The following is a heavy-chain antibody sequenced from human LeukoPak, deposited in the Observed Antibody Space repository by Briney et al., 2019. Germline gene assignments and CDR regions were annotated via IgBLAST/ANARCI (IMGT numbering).Heavy chain of an antibody. J-gene: IGHJ3*02. Sequence: SETLSLTCTVSGDSISSGDYYWSWIRQPAGKGLEWIGRISSSGSTNYNPSLKSRVTISVDTSRNQFSLKLSSVTAADTAVYFCARGPYSYDSSGAFDIWGQGTMVTVSS. V-gene: IGHV4-61*02. D-gene: IGHD3-22*01. CDR1: GDSISSGDYY. CDR2: ISSSGST. CDR3: ARGPYSYDSSGAFDI.